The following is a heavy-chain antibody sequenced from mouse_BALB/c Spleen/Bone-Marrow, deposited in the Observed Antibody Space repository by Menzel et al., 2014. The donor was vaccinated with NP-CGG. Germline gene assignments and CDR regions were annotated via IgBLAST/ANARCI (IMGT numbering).Heavy chain of an antibody. CDR2: INPSTGYT. D-gene: IGHD2-14*01. CDR3: ARYDVPAWFAY. CDR1: GYTFTSYW. J-gene: IGHJ3*01. V-gene: IGHV1-7*01. Sequence: QVQLQQSGAELAKPGASVKMSCKASGYTFTSYWMHWVKQRPGQGLEWIGYINPSTGYTEYNQKFKDKATLTADKSSSTAYMQLSSLTSEDSAVYYCARYDVPAWFAYWGQGTLVTVSA.